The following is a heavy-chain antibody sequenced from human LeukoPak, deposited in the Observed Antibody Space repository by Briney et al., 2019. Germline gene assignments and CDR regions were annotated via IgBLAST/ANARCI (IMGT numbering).Heavy chain of an antibody. D-gene: IGHD5-24*01. V-gene: IGHV4-4*02. CDR1: GGSISDTNW. CDR3: ARAGPRRDGYNFDC. J-gene: IGHJ4*02. Sequence: SGTLSLTCGVSGGSISDTNWWTWFRQPPGKGLEWIGEVNLQGSTNYNPSLKSRVTISLDTSKNQVSLNLNSVTSPDTAVYYCARAGPRRDGYNFDCWGQGTLVTVSS. CDR2: VNLQGST.